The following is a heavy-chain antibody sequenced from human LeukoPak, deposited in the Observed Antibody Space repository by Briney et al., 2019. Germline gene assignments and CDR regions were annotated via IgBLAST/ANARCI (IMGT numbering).Heavy chain of an antibody. CDR1: GYSISSGYY. Sequence: SETLSLTCAVSGYSISSGYYWGCSRPPPGKGLEWIGSIYNSGSTYYNPSLKSRVTISVDTSKNQFSLKLSSVTAADTAVYYCARQESDFDYWGQGTLVTVSS. CDR3: ARQESDFDY. V-gene: IGHV4-38-2*01. CDR2: IYNSGST. J-gene: IGHJ4*02. D-gene: IGHD3-10*01.